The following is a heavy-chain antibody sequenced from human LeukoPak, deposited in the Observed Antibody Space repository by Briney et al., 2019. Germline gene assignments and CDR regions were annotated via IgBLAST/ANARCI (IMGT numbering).Heavy chain of an antibody. Sequence: ASVKVSCKASGYTFTSYGISWVRQAPGQGLEWMGGIIPIFGTANYAQKFQGRVTITADKSTSTAYMELSSLRSEDTAVYYCARDSIAVAAGYFDYWGQGTLVTVSS. D-gene: IGHD6-19*01. V-gene: IGHV1-69*06. CDR3: ARDSIAVAAGYFDY. CDR2: IIPIFGTA. CDR1: GYTFTSYG. J-gene: IGHJ4*02.